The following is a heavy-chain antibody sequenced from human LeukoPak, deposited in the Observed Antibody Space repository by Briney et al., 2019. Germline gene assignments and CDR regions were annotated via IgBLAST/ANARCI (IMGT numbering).Heavy chain of an antibody. J-gene: IGHJ5*02. CDR1: GGSFSGYY. D-gene: IGHD3-3*01. Sequence: PSETLSLTCAVYGGSFSGYYWSWIRQPPGKGLEWIGEINHSGGTNYNPSLKSRVTISVDTSKNQFSLKLSSVTAADTAVYYCARTDFWSGYYNWFDPWGQGTLVTVSS. CDR2: INHSGGT. V-gene: IGHV4-34*01. CDR3: ARTDFWSGYYNWFDP.